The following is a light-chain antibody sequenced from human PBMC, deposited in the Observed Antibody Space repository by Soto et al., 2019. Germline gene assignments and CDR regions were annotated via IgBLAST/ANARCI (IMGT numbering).Light chain of an antibody. Sequence: EIVLTQSPGTLSLSPGERATLSCRASQSVSSSFLAWYQQKPGQAPRLLIYAASRRAAGIPDRFIGSGSGTDFTLTISRLEPEDFAVYYCQQYDSSPKTFGQGTRLEIK. CDR2: AAS. CDR3: QQYDSSPKT. CDR1: QSVSSSF. V-gene: IGKV3-20*01. J-gene: IGKJ5*01.